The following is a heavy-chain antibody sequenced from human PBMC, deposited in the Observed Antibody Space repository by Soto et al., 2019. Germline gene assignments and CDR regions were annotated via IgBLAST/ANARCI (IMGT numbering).Heavy chain of an antibody. D-gene: IGHD2-2*01. CDR1: GCSISSGDFY. CDR3: ARVPDR. J-gene: IGHJ5*02. Sequence: SETLSLTCTVSGCSISSGDFYWSWVRQPPGKGLEWIGYIYYSGTTYYNPSLKSQLTISVDTSKNQFSLKLSSVTAADTAVYYCARVPDRWGQGTLVTVSS. CDR2: IYYSGTT. V-gene: IGHV4-30-4*01.